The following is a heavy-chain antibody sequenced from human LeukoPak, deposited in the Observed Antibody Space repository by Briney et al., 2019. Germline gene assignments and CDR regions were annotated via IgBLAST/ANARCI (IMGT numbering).Heavy chain of an antibody. CDR1: GGSFSGYY. CDR3: ARRAPLPPVYYYGSGSYAY. Sequence: SETLSLTCAVYGGSFSGYYWSWIRQPPGKGLEWIGEINHSGSTNYNPSLKSRVTISVDTSKNQFSLKLSSVTAADTAVYYCARRAPLPPVYYYGSGSYAYWGQGTLVTVSS. J-gene: IGHJ4*02. D-gene: IGHD3-10*01. CDR2: INHSGST. V-gene: IGHV4-34*01.